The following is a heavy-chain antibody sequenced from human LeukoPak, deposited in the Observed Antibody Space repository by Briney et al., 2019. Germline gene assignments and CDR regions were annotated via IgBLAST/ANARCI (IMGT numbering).Heavy chain of an antibody. Sequence: GRSLRLSCAASGFTFDDYAMHWVRQAPGKGLEWVSGISWNSGSIGYAGSVKGRFTISRDNAKNSLYLQMNSLRAEDTALYYCAKGRTYPAGWFDPWGQGTLVTVSS. J-gene: IGHJ5*02. CDR1: GFTFDDYA. CDR3: AKGRTYPAGWFDP. CDR2: ISWNSGSI. V-gene: IGHV3-9*01. D-gene: IGHD1-14*01.